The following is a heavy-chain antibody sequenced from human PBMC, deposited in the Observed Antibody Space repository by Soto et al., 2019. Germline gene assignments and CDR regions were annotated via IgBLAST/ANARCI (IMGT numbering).Heavy chain of an antibody. V-gene: IGHV3-21*06. CDR1: GFIFSAYT. Sequence: GGSLRLSCAASGFIFSAYTMNWVRQAPGKGLEWLSTIIPGSTYIYYADSVKGRFTISRDDVKNSLSLQMNSLRAEDTAIYYCAREPLPPPPYGYFPRYIDQRGQGTRVTVSS. D-gene: IGHD3-9*01. CDR3: AREPLPPPPYGYFPRYIDQ. J-gene: IGHJ4*02. CDR2: IIPGSTYI.